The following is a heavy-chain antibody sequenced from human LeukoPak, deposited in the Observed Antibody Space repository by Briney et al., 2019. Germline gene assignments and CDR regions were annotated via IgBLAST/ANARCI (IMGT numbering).Heavy chain of an antibody. Sequence: SETLSLTCTVSGGSISSYYWSWIRQPPGKGVEWSGYIYYSVSTNYNPSLKSRVTISVDTSKQRFPLTLISVTAADRAVHCIAGVAKYFRRGVTFYYMDVWGKGTTVTISS. CDR3: AGVAKYFRRGVTFYYMDV. CDR2: IYYSVST. CDR1: GGSISSYY. V-gene: IGHV4-59*01. J-gene: IGHJ6*03. D-gene: IGHD2/OR15-2a*01.